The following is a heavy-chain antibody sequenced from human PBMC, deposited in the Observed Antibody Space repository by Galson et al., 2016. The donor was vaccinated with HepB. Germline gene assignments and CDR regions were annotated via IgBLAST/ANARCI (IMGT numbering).Heavy chain of an antibody. Sequence: SLRLSCAGSGFTFSSYGIHWVRQASGKGLEWLAFISYDGSHENYIDSVKGRFIVSRDNSKSTADLQMNSLRLEDTAVYYCARGFCTSPSCPPDPRGQGTLVTISS. CDR2: ISYDGSHE. CDR3: ARGFCTSPSCPPDP. V-gene: IGHV3-30*03. CDR1: GFTFSSYG. J-gene: IGHJ5*02. D-gene: IGHD2-8*01.